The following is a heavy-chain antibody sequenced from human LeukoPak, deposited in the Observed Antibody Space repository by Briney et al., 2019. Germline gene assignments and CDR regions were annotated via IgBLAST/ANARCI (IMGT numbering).Heavy chain of an antibody. CDR2: INPNSGGT. CDR1: GYTFTDYY. J-gene: IGHJ4*02. D-gene: IGHD1-26*01. V-gene: IGHV1-2*06. CDR3: AREIGGATSFDY. Sequence: ASVKVSCKASGYTFTDYYMHWVRQAPGQGLEWMGRINPNSGGTDYAQKFQGRVTTTRDTSINTAHMELSRLRSDDTAVYYCAREIGGATSFDYWGQGTLVTVSS.